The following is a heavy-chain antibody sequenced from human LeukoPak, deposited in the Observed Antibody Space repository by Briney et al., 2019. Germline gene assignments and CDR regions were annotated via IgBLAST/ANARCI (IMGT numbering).Heavy chain of an antibody. V-gene: IGHV4-39*01. CDR1: GGSISSSSYY. CDR2: IYYSGST. Sequence: KTSETLSLTCTVSGGSISSSSYYWGWIRQPPGKGLEWIGSIYYSGSTYYNPSLKSRVTISVDTSKNQFSLKPSSVTAADTAVYYCATTNNWGSGYWGQGTLVTVSS. CDR3: ATTNNWGSGY. D-gene: IGHD7-27*01. J-gene: IGHJ4*02.